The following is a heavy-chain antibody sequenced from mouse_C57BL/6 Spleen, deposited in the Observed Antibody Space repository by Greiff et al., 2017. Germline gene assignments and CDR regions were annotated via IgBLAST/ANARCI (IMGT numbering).Heavy chain of an antibody. CDR2: ISYDGGN. CDR1: GYSITSGYY. V-gene: IGHV3-6*01. J-gene: IGHJ1*03. Sequence: DVKLQESGPGLVKPSQSLSLTCSVTGYSITSGYYWNWVRQFPGNKLEWMGYISYDGGNNYNPSLKNRISITRDTSKNQFFLKLNSVTTEDTATYYCAREGGYFDVWGTGTTVTVSS. CDR3: AREGGYFDV.